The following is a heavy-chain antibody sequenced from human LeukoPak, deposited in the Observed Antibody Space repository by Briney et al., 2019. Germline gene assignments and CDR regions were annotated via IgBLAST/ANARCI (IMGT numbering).Heavy chain of an antibody. Sequence: SETLSLTCAVYGGSFSGYYWSWIRQPPGKGLEWIGYVYDTGSTHYNPSVKSRITISVDTSKNQFSPKLTSMTAADTAMYYCARWNGPFDIWGQGKMVTVSS. V-gene: IGHV4-59*01. D-gene: IGHD1-1*01. CDR3: ARWNGPFDI. CDR1: GGSFSGYY. J-gene: IGHJ3*02. CDR2: VYDTGST.